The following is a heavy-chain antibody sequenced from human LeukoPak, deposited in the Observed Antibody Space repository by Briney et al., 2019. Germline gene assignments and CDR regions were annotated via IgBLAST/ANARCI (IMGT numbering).Heavy chain of an antibody. CDR1: GFTFSSYA. CDR2: ISSNGGST. Sequence: GGSLRLSCAASGFTFSSYAMHWVRQAPGKGLEYVSAISSNGGSTYYANSVKGRFTISRDNSKKTLYLQMGSLRAEDMAVYYCARGIVWGSYRQFYFDYWGQGTLVTVSS. V-gene: IGHV3-64*01. J-gene: IGHJ4*02. D-gene: IGHD3-16*02. CDR3: ARGIVWGSYRQFYFDY.